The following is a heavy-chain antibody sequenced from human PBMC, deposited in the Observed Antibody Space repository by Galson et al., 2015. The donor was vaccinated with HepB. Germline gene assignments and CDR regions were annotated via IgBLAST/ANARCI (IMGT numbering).Heavy chain of an antibody. CDR1: GFTFSSYH. Sequence: SLRLSCAASGFTFSSYHMNWVRQAPGKGLEWVSYISGGGSTTYYVDSVKGRFTISRDNAKNSLFLQMKSLRAEDTAVYYCAPLYYPDSSEYTGYWGQGTLVTVSS. CDR3: APLYYPDSSEYTGY. J-gene: IGHJ4*02. V-gene: IGHV3-48*01. D-gene: IGHD3-22*01. CDR2: ISGGGSTT.